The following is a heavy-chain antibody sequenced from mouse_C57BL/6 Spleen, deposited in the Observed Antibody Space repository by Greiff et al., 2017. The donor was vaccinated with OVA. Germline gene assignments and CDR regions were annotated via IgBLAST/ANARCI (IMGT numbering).Heavy chain of an antibody. CDR1: GYTFTSYW. Sequence: QVQLQQPGAELVKPGASVKLSCKASGYTFTSYWMHWVKQRPGQGLEWIGKIHPNSGSTNYNEKFKSKATLTVDKSSSTAYMQLSSLTSGDSAVYYCAGEDTSGYLDYWGQGTTLTVSS. J-gene: IGHJ2*01. V-gene: IGHV1-64*01. D-gene: IGHD3-2*02. CDR3: AGEDTSGYLDY. CDR2: IHPNSGST.